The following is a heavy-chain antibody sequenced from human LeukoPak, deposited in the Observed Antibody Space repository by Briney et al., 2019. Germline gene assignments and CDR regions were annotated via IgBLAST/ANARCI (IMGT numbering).Heavy chain of an antibody. CDR1: GFSFTSYW. V-gene: IGHV5-51*01. J-gene: IGHJ4*02. CDR2: IYLGDSDT. Sequence: GESLKISCKGSGFSFTSYWIGWVRQLPGKGLEWMGFIYLGDSDTRYSPSFRGEVTISADKSISTAYLQWSSLKASDTAMYYCARRGSSWTFDYWGQGTLVTVSS. CDR3: ARRGSSWTFDY. D-gene: IGHD6-13*01.